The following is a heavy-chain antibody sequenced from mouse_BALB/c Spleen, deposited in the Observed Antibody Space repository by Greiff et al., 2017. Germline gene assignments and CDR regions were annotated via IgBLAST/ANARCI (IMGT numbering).Heavy chain of an antibody. J-gene: IGHJ3*01. CDR3: ARDIGITTATRGFAY. V-gene: IGHV7-3*02. CDR1: GFTLTDYY. CDR2: IRNKANGYTT. Sequence: EVQVVESGGGLVQPGGSLRLSCATSGFTLTDYYMSWVRQPPGKALEWLGFIRNKANGYTTEYSASVKGRFTISRDNSQSILYLQMNTLRAEDSATYYCARDIGITTATRGFAYWGQGTLVTVSA. D-gene: IGHD1-2*01.